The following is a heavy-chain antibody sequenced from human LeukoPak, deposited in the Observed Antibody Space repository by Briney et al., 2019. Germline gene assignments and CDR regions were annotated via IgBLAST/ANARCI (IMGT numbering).Heavy chain of an antibody. CDR3: ARENYFDY. CDR1: GGSISSFY. CDR2: SHYSGST. Sequence: SQTLSLTRTVSGGSISSFYWGWIRQLPGKGLEWIGFSHYSGSTNYNPSLKSRVTISVDTSKNRFSLNLRSVTAADTAVYYCARENYFDYWGQGTVVTVSS. J-gene: IGHJ4*02. V-gene: IGHV4-59*01.